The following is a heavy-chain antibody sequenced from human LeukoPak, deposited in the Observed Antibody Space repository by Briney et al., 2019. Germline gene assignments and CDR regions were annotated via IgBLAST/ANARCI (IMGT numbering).Heavy chain of an antibody. CDR2: ISYDGSNK. D-gene: IGHD1-1*01. CDR3: ARDRYWNDVWYYMDV. V-gene: IGHV3-30-3*01. Sequence: GGSLRLSCAASGFTFSSYAMHWVRQAPGKGLEWVAVISYDGSNKYYADSVKGRFTISRDNSKNTLYLQMNSLRAEDTAVYYCARDRYWNDVWYYMDVWGKGTTVTVSS. J-gene: IGHJ6*03. CDR1: GFTFSSYA.